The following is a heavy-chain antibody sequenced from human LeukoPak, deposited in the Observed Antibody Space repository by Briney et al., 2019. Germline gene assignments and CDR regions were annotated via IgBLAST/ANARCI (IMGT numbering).Heavy chain of an antibody. CDR3: AKEGSGSPY. CDR1: GYSFIGYD. CDR2: INPNSGGT. D-gene: IGHD5-12*01. J-gene: IGHJ4*02. Sequence: ASVKVSCKAAGYSFIGYDMHWVRQAPGQGLEWMGWINPNSGGTNYAQKFQGRVTMTRDTSISTAYMEVSRLTSDDTAVFYCAKEGSGSPYWGQRTLVTVSS. V-gene: IGHV1-2*02.